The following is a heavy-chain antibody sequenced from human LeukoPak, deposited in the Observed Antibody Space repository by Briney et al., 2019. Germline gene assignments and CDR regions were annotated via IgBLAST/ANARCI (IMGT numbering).Heavy chain of an antibody. CDR3: ARDPEPAGGGYYGMDV. V-gene: IGHV1-2*02. CDR2: INPNSGGT. CDR1: GYTFTGYY. D-gene: IGHD1-14*01. J-gene: IGHJ6*02. Sequence: ASVKVSCKASGYTFTGYYMHWVRQAPGQGLEWMGWINPNSGGTNYAQKFQGRVTMTRDTSISTAYMELSRLRSDDTAVYYCARDPEPAGGGYYGMDVWGQGTTVTVSS.